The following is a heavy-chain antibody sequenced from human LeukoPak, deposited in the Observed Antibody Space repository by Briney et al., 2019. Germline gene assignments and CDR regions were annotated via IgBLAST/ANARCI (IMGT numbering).Heavy chain of an antibody. CDR2: ISPYNDNT. V-gene: IGHV1-18*03. CDR1: GYTFSKFG. CDR3: AREPSGLLFDY. D-gene: IGHD6-25*01. Sequence: ASVKVSCKASGYTFSKFGISWVRQTPGQGLEWMGWISPYNDNTNYAPKFQGRVILTTDTSTNTAYMELRSLRSDDMGVYYCAREPSGLLFDYWGQGTLVIVSS. J-gene: IGHJ4*02.